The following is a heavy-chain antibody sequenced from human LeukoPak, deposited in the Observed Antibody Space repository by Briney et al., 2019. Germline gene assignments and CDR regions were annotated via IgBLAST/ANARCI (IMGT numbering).Heavy chain of an antibody. CDR2: IYYSGST. J-gene: IGHJ3*02. Sequence: SETLSLTCTVSGGSISSYYWSWIRQPPGKGLEWIGYIYYSGSTNYNPSLKSRVTISVDTSKNQFSLKLSSVTAADTAVYYRARLDWGSYSYAFDIWGQGTMVTVSS. CDR3: ARLDWGSYSYAFDI. V-gene: IGHV4-59*01. CDR1: GGSISSYY. D-gene: IGHD3/OR15-3a*01.